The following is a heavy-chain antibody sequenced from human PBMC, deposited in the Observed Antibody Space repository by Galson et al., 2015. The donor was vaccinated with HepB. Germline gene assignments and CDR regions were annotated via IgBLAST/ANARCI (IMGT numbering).Heavy chain of an antibody. CDR3: ARDSALDSVLLWFGEFYYYYGMDV. V-gene: IGHV3-21*01. D-gene: IGHD3-10*01. CDR1: GFTFSSYS. Sequence: SLRLSCAASGFTFSSYSMNWVRQAPGKGLEWVSSISSSSSYIYYADSVKGRFTISRDNAKNSLYLQMNSLRAEDTAVYYCARDSALDSVLLWFGEFYYYYGMDVWGQGTTVTVSS. CDR2: ISSSSSYI. J-gene: IGHJ6*02.